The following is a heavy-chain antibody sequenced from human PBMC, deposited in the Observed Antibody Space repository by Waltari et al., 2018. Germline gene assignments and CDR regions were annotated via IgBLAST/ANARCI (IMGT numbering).Heavy chain of an antibody. J-gene: IGHJ6*02. V-gene: IGHV3-48*01. CDR3: ARDSGDYVDANYYYGMDV. CDR2: ISSSSSTI. CDR1: GFTFSSYS. D-gene: IGHD4-17*01. Sequence: GFTFSSYSMNWVRQAPGKGLEWVSYISSSSSTIYYADSVKGRFTISRDNAKNSLYLQMNSLRAEDTAVYYCARDSGDYVDANYYYGMDVWGQGTTVTVSS.